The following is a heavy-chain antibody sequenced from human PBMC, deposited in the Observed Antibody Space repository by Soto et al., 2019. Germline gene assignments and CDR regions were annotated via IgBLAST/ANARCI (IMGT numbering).Heavy chain of an antibody. J-gene: IGHJ4*02. CDR2: IYPGDSDT. D-gene: IGHD2-15*01. V-gene: IGHV5-51*01. Sequence: GASLTISCKGSGYSFTSYWIGWVRQMPGKGLEWMGIIYPGDSDTRYSPSFQGQVTISADKSISTAYLQWSSLKASDTAMYYCARHCGRRVAASTDYWGQGTLGTGAS. CDR1: GYSFTSYW. CDR3: ARHCGRRVAASTDY.